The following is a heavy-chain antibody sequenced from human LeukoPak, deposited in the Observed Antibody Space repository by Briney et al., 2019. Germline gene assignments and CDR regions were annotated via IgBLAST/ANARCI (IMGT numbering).Heavy chain of an antibody. CDR2: IYHSGST. Sequence: SETLSLTCAVSGYSISSAYYWGWIRQPPGKGLEWIGSIYHSGSTDYNPSLKSRVTISVDTSKNQFSPKLSSVTAADTAVYYCARVTVTTAAFDYWGQGTLVTASS. V-gene: IGHV4-38-2*01. CDR1: GYSISSAYY. J-gene: IGHJ4*02. CDR3: ARVTVTTAAFDY. D-gene: IGHD4-17*01.